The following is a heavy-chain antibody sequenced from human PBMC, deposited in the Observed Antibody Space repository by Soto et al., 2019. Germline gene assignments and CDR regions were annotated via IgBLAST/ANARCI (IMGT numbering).Heavy chain of an antibody. CDR2: IWYDGSNK. CDR3: ARDPAYYDILTGYSLLYSFDY. J-gene: IGHJ4*02. CDR1: GFSFGSYG. V-gene: IGHV3-33*01. Sequence: GGSLRLSCAASGFSFGSYGMHWVRQAPGKGLEWVAVIWYDGSNKYYADSLKGRFIISRDNSKNTLSLQMNSLRDEDTAVYYCARDPAYYDILTGYSLLYSFDYWGQGTLVTVSS. D-gene: IGHD3-9*01.